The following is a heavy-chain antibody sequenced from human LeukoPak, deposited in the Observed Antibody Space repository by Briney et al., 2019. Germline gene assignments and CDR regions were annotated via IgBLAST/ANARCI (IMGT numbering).Heavy chain of an antibody. CDR2: ISGSGGST. CDR1: GITFSSYA. D-gene: IGHD6-19*01. V-gene: IGHV3-23*01. CDR3: ARETAVAGNYYFDY. Sequence: GGSLRLSCAASGITFSSYAMSWVRQAPGKGLEWVSVISGSGGSTYHADSVKGRFTISRDNSKNTLYLQMNSLRAEDTAVYYCARETAVAGNYYFDYWGQGTLVTVSS. J-gene: IGHJ4*02.